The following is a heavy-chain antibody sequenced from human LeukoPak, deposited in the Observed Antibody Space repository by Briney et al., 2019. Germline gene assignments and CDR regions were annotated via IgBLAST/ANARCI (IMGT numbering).Heavy chain of an antibody. CDR3: AREVAAAGTIDY. V-gene: IGHV4-61*02. Sequence: SETLSLTCTVSGGSISSGSYYWSWIRQPAGKGLEWIGRIFASGSTSYNPSLKSRVTMSVDTSKNQFSLKLSSVTAADTAVYYCAREVAAAGTIDYWGQGTLVTVSS. CDR1: GGSISSGSYY. J-gene: IGHJ4*02. D-gene: IGHD6-13*01. CDR2: IFASGST.